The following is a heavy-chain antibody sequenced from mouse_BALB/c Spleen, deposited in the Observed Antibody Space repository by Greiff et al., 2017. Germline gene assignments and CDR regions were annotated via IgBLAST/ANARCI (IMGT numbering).Heavy chain of an antibody. CDR1: GYTFTSYW. D-gene: IGHD2-10*02. J-gene: IGHJ2*01. V-gene: IGHV1S81*02. CDR3: ARQGYGNYEKVFDY. CDR2: INPSNGRT. Sequence: QVQLQQPGAELVKPGASVKLSCKASGYTFTSYWMHWVKQRPGQGLEWIGEINPSNGRTNYNEKFKSKATLTVDKSSSTAYMQLSSLTSEDSAVYYCARQGYGNYEKVFDYWGQGTTLTVSS.